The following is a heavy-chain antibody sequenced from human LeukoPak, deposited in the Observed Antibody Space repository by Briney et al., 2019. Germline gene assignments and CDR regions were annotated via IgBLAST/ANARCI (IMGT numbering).Heavy chain of an antibody. CDR1: GNSISSGYC. D-gene: IGHD1-7*01. CDR3: ARLSSWNYIVY. Sequence: PSETLSLTCAVSGNSISSGYCWGWIRQPPGKGLEWIGSIYHSGSTYYNPSLKSRVTISVDTSKNQFSLNLSSVTAADTAVYYCARLSSWNYIVYWGQGTLVTVSS. CDR2: IYHSGST. V-gene: IGHV4-38-2*01. J-gene: IGHJ4*02.